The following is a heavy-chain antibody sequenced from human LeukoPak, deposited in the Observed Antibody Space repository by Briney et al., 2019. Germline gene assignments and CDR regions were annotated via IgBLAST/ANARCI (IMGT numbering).Heavy chain of an antibody. D-gene: IGHD2-21*02. CDR1: GGSISGYY. V-gene: IGHV4-4*07. J-gene: IGHJ5*02. CDR2: IYSSGST. Sequence: PSETLSLTCTVSGGSISGYYWSWIRQPAGKGLEWIGRIYSSGSTNYHPSLKSRVTMSVDTSKNQFSLKLNSVTAADTAVYYCARVTDPRYNWFDPWGQGTLVTVSS. CDR3: ARVTDPRYNWFDP.